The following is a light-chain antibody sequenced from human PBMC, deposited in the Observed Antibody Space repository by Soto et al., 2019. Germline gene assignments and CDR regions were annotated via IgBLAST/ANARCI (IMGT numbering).Light chain of an antibody. CDR3: QQRSNWPIIT. CDR1: QSVSRY. V-gene: IGKV3-11*01. CDR2: ATS. J-gene: IGKJ5*01. Sequence: EIVLTQSPATLSLSPGERATLSCRASQSVSRYLAWYQQKPGQAPRLLIYATSNRATGIPARFSGSGSGTDVTLTISSLEPEDFAVYYCQQRSNWPIITFGQGTRLEIK.